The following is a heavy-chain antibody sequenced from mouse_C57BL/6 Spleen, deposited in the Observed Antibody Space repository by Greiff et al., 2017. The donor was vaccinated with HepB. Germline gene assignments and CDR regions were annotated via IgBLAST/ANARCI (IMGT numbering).Heavy chain of an antibody. V-gene: IGHV1-15*01. CDR2: IDPETGGT. CDR3: TRWGYSNPYYYAMDY. J-gene: IGHJ4*01. CDR1: GYTFTDYE. D-gene: IGHD2-5*01. Sequence: QVQLQQSGAELVRPGASVTLSCKASGYTFTDYEMHWVKQTPVHGLEWIGAIDPETGGTAYNQKFKGKAILTADKSSSTAYMELRSLTSEDSAVYYCTRWGYSNPYYYAMDYWGQGTSVTVSS.